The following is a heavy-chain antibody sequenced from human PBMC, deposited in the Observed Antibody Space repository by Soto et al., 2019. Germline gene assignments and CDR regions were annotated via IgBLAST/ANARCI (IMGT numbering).Heavy chain of an antibody. Sequence: SETLSLTCAVYGGSFSGYYWSWIRQPPGKGLEWIGEINHSGSTNYNPSLKSRVTISVDTSKNQFSLKLSSVTAADTAVYYCARGLSYPLTSSSSSVQGYFQHWGQGTLVTVSS. J-gene: IGHJ1*01. CDR3: ARGLSYPLTSSSSSVQGYFQH. D-gene: IGHD6-6*01. CDR1: GGSFSGYY. V-gene: IGHV4-34*01. CDR2: INHSGST.